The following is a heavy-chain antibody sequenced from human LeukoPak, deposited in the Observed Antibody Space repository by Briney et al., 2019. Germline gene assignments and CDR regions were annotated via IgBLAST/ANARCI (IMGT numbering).Heavy chain of an antibody. CDR3: ARIAFDFNWFDP. V-gene: IGHV1-8*01. J-gene: IGHJ5*02. CDR1: GYTFTSYD. Sequence: ASVKVSCKASGYTFTSYDINWVRQATGQGLEWMGWMNPNSGNTGYAEKFQGRVTMTRNTSISTAYMELSSLRSEDTAVYYCARIAFDFNWFDPWGQGTLVTVSS. CDR2: MNPNSGNT.